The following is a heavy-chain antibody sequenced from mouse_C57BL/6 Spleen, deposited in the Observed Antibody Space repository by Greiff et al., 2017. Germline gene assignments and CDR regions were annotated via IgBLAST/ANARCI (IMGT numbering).Heavy chain of an antibody. CDR3: ARRIVYDGYYLYAMAY. V-gene: IGHV1-53*01. Sequence: QVQLQQPGTELVKPGASVKLSCKASGYTFTSYWMHWVKQRPGQGLEWIGNINPSNGGTNYNEKFKSKATLTVDKSSSTAYMQLSSLTSEDSAVYYCARRIVYDGYYLYAMAYWGQGTSVTVSS. CDR1: GYTFTSYW. J-gene: IGHJ4*01. D-gene: IGHD2-3*01. CDR2: INPSNGGT.